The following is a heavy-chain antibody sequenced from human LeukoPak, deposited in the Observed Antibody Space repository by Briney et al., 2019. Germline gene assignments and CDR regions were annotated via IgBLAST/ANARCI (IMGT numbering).Heavy chain of an antibody. J-gene: IGHJ4*02. CDR2: ISYDGSNK. CDR3: AGNRWLQRYYFDY. V-gene: IGHV3-30-3*01. Sequence: GRSLRLSCAASGFTFSSYAMHWVRQAPGKGLEWVAVISYDGSNKYYADFVKGRFTISRDNSKNTLYLQMNSLRAEDTAVYYCAGNRWLQRYYFDYWGQGTLVTVSS. CDR1: GFTFSSYA. D-gene: IGHD5-24*01.